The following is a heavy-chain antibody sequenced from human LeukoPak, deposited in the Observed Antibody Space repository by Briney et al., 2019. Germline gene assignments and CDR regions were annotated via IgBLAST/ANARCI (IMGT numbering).Heavy chain of an antibody. J-gene: IGHJ5*02. CDR3: APPPYYYEANGYSVA. V-gene: IGHV4-39*01. D-gene: IGHD3-22*01. CDR1: GGSISSGPYY. CDR2: IYYGENT. Sequence: SETLSLTCTVSGGSISSGPYYWGWIRQPPGKGLEWIGNIYYGENTYYNPSLKSRVTISKDTSKNQFYLNLSSVTAADTAVYYCAPPPYYYEANGYSVAWGQGTLVTVSS.